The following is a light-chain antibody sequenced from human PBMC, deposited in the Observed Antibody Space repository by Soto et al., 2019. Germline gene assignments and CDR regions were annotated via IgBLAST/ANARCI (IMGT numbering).Light chain of an antibody. CDR3: SSYTSSSTRV. CDR1: SSDVGYNH. Sequence: QSALTQPASVSGSPGQSITISCTGTSSDVGYNHVSWYQHHPGKAPRLMIYEVNNRPSGVSHRFSGSQSENTASLTISGLQAEDEADYYCSSYTSSSTRVFGGGTKVTVL. CDR2: EVN. J-gene: IGLJ3*02. V-gene: IGLV2-14*01.